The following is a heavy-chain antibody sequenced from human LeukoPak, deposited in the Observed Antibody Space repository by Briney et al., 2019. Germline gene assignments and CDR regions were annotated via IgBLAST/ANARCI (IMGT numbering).Heavy chain of an antibody. CDR2: ITNGGSTI. Sequence: EPGGSLRLSCAASGFTFSDYNMNWVRQAPGKGLEGVSYITNGGSTIHHADSVKGRFTISRDNAKKTLYLQMNSLRAEDTAVYYCARSIGLTGGGVDVWGQGTTVTVSS. CDR3: ARSIGLTGGGVDV. D-gene: IGHD3-9*01. J-gene: IGHJ6*02. CDR1: GFTFSDYN. V-gene: IGHV3-11*01.